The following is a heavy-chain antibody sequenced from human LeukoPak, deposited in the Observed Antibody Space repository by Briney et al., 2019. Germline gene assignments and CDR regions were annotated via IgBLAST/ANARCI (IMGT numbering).Heavy chain of an antibody. CDR2: IYYSGNT. Sequence: SETLSLTCTVSGGSISSGGYYWGWIRQPPGKGLEWIGSIYYSGNTNYNPSLKSRVTISVDKSKNQFSLKLSSVTAADTAVYYCARASKVGFVVVVVAASHRKYYFDYWGQGTLVTVSS. CDR1: GGSISSGGYY. V-gene: IGHV4-39*07. CDR3: ARASKVGFVVVVVAASHRKYYFDY. D-gene: IGHD2-15*01. J-gene: IGHJ4*02.